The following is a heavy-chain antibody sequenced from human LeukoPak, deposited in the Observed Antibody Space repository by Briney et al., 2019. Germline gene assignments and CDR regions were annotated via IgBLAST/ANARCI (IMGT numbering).Heavy chain of an antibody. CDR2: ISGSGGST. CDR3: ARDVFHGSGSPYFDS. J-gene: IGHJ4*02. Sequence: PGGSLRLSCAASGFTFSSYGLNWVRQAPGKGLEWVSVISGSGGSTYYADSVKGRFTISRDNAKNSLYLQMNSLRAEDTAVYYCARDVFHGSGSPYFDSWGQGTLVTVSS. D-gene: IGHD3-10*01. CDR1: GFTFSSYG. V-gene: IGHV3-21*06.